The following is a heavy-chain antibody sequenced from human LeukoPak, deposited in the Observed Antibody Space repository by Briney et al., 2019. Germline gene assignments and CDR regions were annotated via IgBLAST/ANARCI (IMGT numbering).Heavy chain of an antibody. CDR1: GYTFTYYA. J-gene: IGHJ4*02. Sequence: ASVKVSCKASGYTFTYYAMNRVRQAPGQGLEWMGWINTNTGNPTYAQGFTGRFVISLDTSVSTAYLQISSLKAEDTAVYYCARGHYYDSSGYYWETDYWGQGTLVTVSS. CDR2: INTNTGNP. V-gene: IGHV7-4-1*02. D-gene: IGHD3-22*01. CDR3: ARGHYYDSSGYYWETDY.